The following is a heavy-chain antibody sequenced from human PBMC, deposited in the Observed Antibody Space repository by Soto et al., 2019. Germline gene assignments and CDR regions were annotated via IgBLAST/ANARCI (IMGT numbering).Heavy chain of an antibody. J-gene: IGHJ6*02. Sequence: GESLKISGKGSGYSFAGYWITWVRQKPGKGLEWMGRIDPSDSQTYYSPSFRGHVTISATKSISTAYLQWSSLKASDTAMYYCARSGKTRNNYYYYYGMDVWGQGTTVTVSS. V-gene: IGHV5-10-1*01. CDR3: ARSGKTRNNYYYYYGMDV. CDR2: IDPSDSQT. CDR1: GYSFAGYW.